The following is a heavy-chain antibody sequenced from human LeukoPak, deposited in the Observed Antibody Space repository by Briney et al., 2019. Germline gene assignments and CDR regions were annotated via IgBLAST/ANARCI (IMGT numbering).Heavy chain of an antibody. J-gene: IGHJ4*02. CDR2: INGDGSET. CDR1: GLTLSNFR. V-gene: IGHV3-74*01. CDR3: ARVRRGDDFNPLDY. Sequence: GGSLRLSCAASGLTLSNFRIEWVRHAPGKGVGWVSRINGDGSETIHADSVKGRFTISRDNAKNTLYLQMNSLRTEDTAVYYCARVRRGDDFNPLDYWGQGTLVTVSS. D-gene: IGHD3-16*01.